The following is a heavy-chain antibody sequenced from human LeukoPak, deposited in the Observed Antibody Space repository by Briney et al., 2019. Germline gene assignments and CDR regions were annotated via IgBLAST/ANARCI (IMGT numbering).Heavy chain of an antibody. CDR3: ARQAGGYSSGWYQFYFDY. CDR1: GYTFINYG. V-gene: IGHV1-18*04. CDR2: INTYSGNT. Sequence: ASVKVSCKASGYTFINYGISWVRQAPGQGLEWMGWINTYSGNTNYAQKPQGRVSMTTDTSTSIAYMELRSLRSDDTAVYYCARQAGGYSSGWYQFYFDYWGQGTLVTVSS. D-gene: IGHD6-19*01. J-gene: IGHJ4*02.